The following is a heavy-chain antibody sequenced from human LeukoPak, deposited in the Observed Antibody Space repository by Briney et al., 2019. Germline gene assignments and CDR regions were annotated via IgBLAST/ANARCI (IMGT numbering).Heavy chain of an antibody. CDR3: ARHGVRGV. Sequence: PSETLSFTCTVSGGSISSYYWSWIRQPPGKGLEWIGYIYYSGSTNYNPSLKSRVTISVDTSKNQFSLKLSSVTAADTAVYYCARHGVRGVWGQGTLVTVSS. D-gene: IGHD3-10*01. CDR2: IYYSGST. V-gene: IGHV4-59*08. CDR1: GGSISSYY. J-gene: IGHJ4*02.